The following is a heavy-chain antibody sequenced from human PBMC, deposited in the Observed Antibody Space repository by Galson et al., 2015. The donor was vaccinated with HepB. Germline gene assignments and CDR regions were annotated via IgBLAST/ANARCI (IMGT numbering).Heavy chain of an antibody. Sequence: SLRLSCAASGFTFSSYAMSWVRQAPGKGLEWVSAISGSGSSTSYADSVKGRFTISRDNAKNTLYLQMNSLRAEDTAVYYCARDLARAFDYWGQGTLVTVSS. CDR2: ISGSGSST. J-gene: IGHJ4*02. V-gene: IGHV3-23*01. CDR1: GFTFSSYA. CDR3: ARDLARAFDY.